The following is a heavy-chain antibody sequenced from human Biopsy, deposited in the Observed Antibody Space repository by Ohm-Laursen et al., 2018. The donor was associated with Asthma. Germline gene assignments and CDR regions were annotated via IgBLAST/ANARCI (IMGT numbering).Heavy chain of an antibody. V-gene: IGHV3-30*03. CDR2: ISYEGSNK. CDR1: GFTFSNYA. Sequence: SLRLSCAASGFTFSNYAMHWVRQAPGKGLEWVALISYEGSNKHYAESVKGRITISRDNSKNTLYLQMNSLRAEDTAVYYCARSDDMDVWGQGTTVTVSS. J-gene: IGHJ6*02. CDR3: ARSDDMDV.